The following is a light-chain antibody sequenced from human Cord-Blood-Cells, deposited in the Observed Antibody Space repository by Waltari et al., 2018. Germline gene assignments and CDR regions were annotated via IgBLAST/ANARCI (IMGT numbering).Light chain of an antibody. V-gene: IGLV6-57*01. Sequence: NFMLTQPHSVSESPGKPVTISCTRSSGSIASNYVQWYQQRPGSSPTTVIYEDNQRPSGVPDRFSGSIDSSSNSASLTIYGLKTEDEADYYCQSYDSSNQVFGGGTKLTVL. CDR3: QSYDSSNQV. J-gene: IGLJ3*02. CDR2: EDN. CDR1: SGSIASNY.